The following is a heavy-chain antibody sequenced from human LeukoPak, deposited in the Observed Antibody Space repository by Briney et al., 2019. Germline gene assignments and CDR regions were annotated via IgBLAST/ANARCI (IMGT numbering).Heavy chain of an antibody. D-gene: IGHD3-22*01. V-gene: IGHV3-74*01. CDR2: INSDGNGT. Sequence: GGSLRLSCAASGFTFSSYWMHWVRHAPGKGLVWVSRINSDGNGTSYADSVKGRFTISRDNAKNTLYLQMNSLRAEDTAVYYCAKDRDISGRWAVPWGQGTLVTVSS. CDR1: GFTFSSYW. CDR3: AKDRDISGRWAVP. J-gene: IGHJ5*02.